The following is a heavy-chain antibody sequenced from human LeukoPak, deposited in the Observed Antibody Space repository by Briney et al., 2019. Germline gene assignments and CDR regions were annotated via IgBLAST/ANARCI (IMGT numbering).Heavy chain of an antibody. CDR1: GFTFSSYE. CDR3: AREGDSSGYYPNWFDP. J-gene: IGHJ5*02. CDR2: ISSSGSTI. Sequence: GGSLRLSCAASGFTFSSYEMNWVRQAPGKGLEWVSYISSSGSTIYYADSVKGRFTISRDNAKNSLYLQMNSLRAEDTAVYYCAREGDSSGYYPNWFDPWGQGTLVTVSS. V-gene: IGHV3-48*03. D-gene: IGHD3-22*01.